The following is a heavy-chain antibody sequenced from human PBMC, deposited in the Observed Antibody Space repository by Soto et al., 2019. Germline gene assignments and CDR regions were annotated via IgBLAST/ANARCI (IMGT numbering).Heavy chain of an antibody. CDR3: AKLYAAERHSPFFNVFDS. D-gene: IGHD3-3*01. CDR1: GVSMSGHF. CDR2: IYHTGST. J-gene: IGHJ4*02. Sequence: SETLSLTCGVSGVSMSGHFWNWIRQTPGRGLQWIGYIYHTGSTRYHPSLDSRVSISIDTSKSQFSLNLTSVTAADTATYYCAKLYAAERHSPFFNVFDSWGQGAQVTVSS. V-gene: IGHV4-59*11.